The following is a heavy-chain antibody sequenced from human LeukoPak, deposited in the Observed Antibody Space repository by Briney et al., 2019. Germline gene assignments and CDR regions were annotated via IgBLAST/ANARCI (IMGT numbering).Heavy chain of an antibody. CDR2: ISGSGSGGST. D-gene: IGHD2-21*02. Sequence: GVSLRLSCAASGFTFSSSAMSWVRQAPGKGLEWVSSISGSGSGGSTYYADSVKGRFTISRDNSKNTLYLQMNSLRAEDTAVYYCAKDRLLNCRGDCYIFDYWGQGTVVTVSS. CDR3: AKDRLLNCRGDCYIFDY. J-gene: IGHJ4*02. V-gene: IGHV3-23*01. CDR1: GFTFSSSA.